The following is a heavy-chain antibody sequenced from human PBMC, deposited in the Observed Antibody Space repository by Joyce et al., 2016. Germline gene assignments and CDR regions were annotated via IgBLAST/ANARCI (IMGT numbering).Heavy chain of an antibody. CDR2: ISASSGTI. Sequence: EVQLVESGGGLVQPGGSLRLSLSASGFSFNTYCINWVGQAPGKGLEWLSYISASSGTIYYADSVKGRFTISRDNAKNSVYLQMNSLRDEDTAVYYCARVGRTGYTCDYWGQGTLVTVSS. D-gene: IGHD5-24*01. J-gene: IGHJ4*02. CDR3: ARVGRTGYTCDY. CDR1: GFSFNTYC. V-gene: IGHV3-48*02.